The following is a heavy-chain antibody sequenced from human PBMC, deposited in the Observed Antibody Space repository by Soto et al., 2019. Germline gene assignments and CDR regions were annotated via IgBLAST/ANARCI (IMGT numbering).Heavy chain of an antibody. D-gene: IGHD3-3*01. CDR1: GFTFSTYA. CDR2: ISGGGGTT. CDR3: AKFHSLRFLEWLSNYFDY. Sequence: GGSLRLSCGASGFTFSTYAMSWVRQAPGKGLEWVSSISGGGGTTVYADSVKGRFTISRDNSNNTLYLQMNSLRADDTAVYYCAKFHSLRFLEWLSNYFDYWGQGTLVTVSS. J-gene: IGHJ4*02. V-gene: IGHV3-23*01.